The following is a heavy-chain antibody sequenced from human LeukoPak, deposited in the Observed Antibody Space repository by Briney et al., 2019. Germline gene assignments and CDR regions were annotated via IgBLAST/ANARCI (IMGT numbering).Heavy chain of an antibody. CDR2: INHSGST. CDR1: GGSFSGYY. CDR3: ARGDYSGGSCYFDY. J-gene: IGHJ4*02. V-gene: IGHV4-34*01. Sequence: SETLSLTCAVYGGSFSGYYGSWIRQPPGKGLEWMGEINHSGSTNYNPSLKSRVTISVDTSKNQFSLKLSSVTAADTAVYYCARGDYSGGSCYFDYWGQGTLVTVSS. D-gene: IGHD2-15*01.